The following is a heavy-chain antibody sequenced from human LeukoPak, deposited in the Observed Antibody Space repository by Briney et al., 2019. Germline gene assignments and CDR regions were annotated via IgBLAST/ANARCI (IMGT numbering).Heavy chain of an antibody. V-gene: IGHV3-49*04. CDR1: GFTFGDYA. CDR2: IRSKAYGGTT. CDR3: TRDLSYSSSSEPNWFDP. J-gene: IGHJ5*02. D-gene: IGHD6-6*01. Sequence: GGSLRLSCTASGFTFGDYAMSWVRQAPGKGLEWVGFIRSKAYGGTTEYAASVKGRFTISRDDSKSIAYLQMNSLKTEDTAVYYCTRDLSYSSSSEPNWFDPWGQGTLVTVSS.